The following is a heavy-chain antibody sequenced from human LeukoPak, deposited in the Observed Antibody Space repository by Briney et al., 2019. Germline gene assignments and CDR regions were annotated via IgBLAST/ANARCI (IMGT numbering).Heavy chain of an antibody. J-gene: IGHJ4*02. Sequence: SETLSLTCTVSGGSISSYYWSWIRQPPGKGLEWIGYIYYSGSTNYNPSLKSRVTISVDTSKNQFSLKLSSVTAADTAVYYCARGLMVTGTPDFDYWGQGTLVTVSS. CDR1: GGSISSYY. V-gene: IGHV4-59*01. D-gene: IGHD1-7*01. CDR3: ARGLMVTGTPDFDY. CDR2: IYYSGST.